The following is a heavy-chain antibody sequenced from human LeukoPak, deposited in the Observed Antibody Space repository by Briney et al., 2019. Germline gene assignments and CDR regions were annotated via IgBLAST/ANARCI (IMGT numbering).Heavy chain of an antibody. V-gene: IGHV3-21*01. D-gene: IGHD6-19*01. CDR1: GFTFSSYN. Sequence: GGSLRLSCAASGFTFSSYNMNWVRQAPGKGLEWVSSISSGSSYISYADSMKGRFTISRDNTKNSLYLQMNSLRAEDTAVYYCARDAADLAVAFDYWGQGTLVTVSS. J-gene: IGHJ4*02. CDR3: ARDAADLAVAFDY. CDR2: ISSGSSYI.